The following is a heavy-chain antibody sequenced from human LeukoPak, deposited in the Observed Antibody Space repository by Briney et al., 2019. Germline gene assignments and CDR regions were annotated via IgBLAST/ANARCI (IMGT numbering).Heavy chain of an antibody. V-gene: IGHV1-46*03. J-gene: IGHJ4*02. CDR3: ARAPRYHDRSGYTPTFDY. CDR2: INPSGGST. CDR1: GYTFTSYY. Sequence: ASVKVSCKASGYTFTSYYMHWVRQAPGQGLEWMGIINPSGGSTSYAQKFQGRVTMTRDTSTSTVYMELSSLGSEDTAVYYCARAPRYHDRSGYTPTFDYWGQGTLVTVSS. D-gene: IGHD3-22*01.